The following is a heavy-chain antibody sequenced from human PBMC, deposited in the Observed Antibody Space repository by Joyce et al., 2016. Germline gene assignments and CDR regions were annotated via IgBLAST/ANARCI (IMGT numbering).Heavy chain of an antibody. CDR3: AKILTATYSSGWFLDY. CDR2: ISYDGIYK. CDR1: GLTLSNYG. D-gene: IGHD6-25*01. J-gene: IGHJ4*02. Sequence: QVQLVESGGGVVQPGRSLRLSFAASGLTLSNYGVHWVRQVPGKGMEWVAVISYDGIYKYYADSVKGRFTISRDNSKNTVFLEMNSLRTEDTAVYYCAKILTATYSSGWFLDYWGQGTLVTVSS. V-gene: IGHV3-30*18.